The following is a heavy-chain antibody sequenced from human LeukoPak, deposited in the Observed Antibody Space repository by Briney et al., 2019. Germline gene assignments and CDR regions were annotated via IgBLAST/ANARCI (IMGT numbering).Heavy chain of an antibody. Sequence: GGSLRLSCAASGFTFSSYAMHWVRQAPGKGLEYVSAISSNGGSTYYANSVKGRFTISRDNSKNTLCLQMGSLRAEDMAVYYCARDYYDSSGYYFFGYWGQGTLVTVSS. V-gene: IGHV3-64*01. D-gene: IGHD3-22*01. CDR2: ISSNGGST. J-gene: IGHJ4*02. CDR3: ARDYYDSSGYYFFGY. CDR1: GFTFSSYA.